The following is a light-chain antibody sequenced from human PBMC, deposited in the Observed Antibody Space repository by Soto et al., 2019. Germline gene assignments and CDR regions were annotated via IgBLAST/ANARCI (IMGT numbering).Light chain of an antibody. CDR2: GAS. V-gene: IGKV3-20*01. J-gene: IGKJ1*01. CDR1: QSVSSSY. Sequence: IVLTQSPGALSLSTGERATLSCRASQSVSSSYLAWYQQKPGQAPRLLIYGASSRATGIPDRFSGSGSGTDFTLTISRLEPEDFAVYYCQQYGSSPWTFGQGTKVDNK. CDR3: QQYGSSPWT.